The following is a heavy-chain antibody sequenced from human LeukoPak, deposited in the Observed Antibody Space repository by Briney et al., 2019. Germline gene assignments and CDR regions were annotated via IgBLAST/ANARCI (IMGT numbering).Heavy chain of an antibody. CDR1: GYTLTELS. CDR2: FDPEDGET. D-gene: IGHD4-23*01. V-gene: IGHV1-24*01. J-gene: IGHJ4*02. CDR3: ATEVLLYGGNSGFDY. Sequence: ASVKVSCKVSGYTLTELSMHWVRQAPGKGLEWMGGFDPEDGETIYAQKFQGRVTMTEDASTDTAYMELSSLRSEDTAVYYCATEVLLYGGNSGFDYWGQGTLVTVSS.